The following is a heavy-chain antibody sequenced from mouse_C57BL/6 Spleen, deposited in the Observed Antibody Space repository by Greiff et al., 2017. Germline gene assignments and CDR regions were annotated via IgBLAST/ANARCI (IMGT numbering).Heavy chain of an antibody. V-gene: IGHV1-69*01. CDR1: GYTFPSSW. CDR3: AKGLRRDYYAMDY. D-gene: IGHD2-4*01. CDR2: IDPSDSYT. J-gene: IGHJ4*01. Sequence: QVHLQQPGAELVMPGASVKLSCKASGYTFPSSWMHWVKRRPGQGLEWIGEIDPSDSYTNYNQKFKVKSTLTVDKSSSTAYMQRSSLTSEDSAVYDCAKGLRRDYYAMDYWGQGTSVTVSS.